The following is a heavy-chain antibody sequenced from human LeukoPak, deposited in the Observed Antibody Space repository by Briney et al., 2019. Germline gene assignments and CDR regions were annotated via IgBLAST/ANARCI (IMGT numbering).Heavy chain of an antibody. J-gene: IGHJ3*02. CDR1: GFTFSSYA. D-gene: IGHD2-15*01. CDR3: AKAFCSGGSCYKGDAFDI. CDR2: ISGSGGST. V-gene: IGHV3-23*01. Sequence: GGSLRLSCAASGFTFSSYAMSWVRQAPGKGLEWVSAISGSGGSTYYADSVKGRFTISRDNSKNTLYLQMNSLRTEDTAVYYCAKAFCSGGSCYKGDAFDIWGQGTMVTVSS.